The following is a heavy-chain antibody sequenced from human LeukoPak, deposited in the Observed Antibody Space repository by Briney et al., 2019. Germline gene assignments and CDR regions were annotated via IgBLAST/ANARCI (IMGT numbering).Heavy chain of an antibody. CDR2: ISAYNGNT. V-gene: IGHV1-18*01. D-gene: IGHD6-13*01. J-gene: IGHJ3*02. Sequence: ASVKVSCKASGYTFTSYGISWVRQAPGQGLEWMGWISAYNGNTNYAQKLQGRVTMTTDTSTSTAYMELRSLRSDDTAVYYCARDGSSWYPKHQDDAFDIWGQGTMVTVSS. CDR1: GYTFTSYG. CDR3: ARDGSSWYPKHQDDAFDI.